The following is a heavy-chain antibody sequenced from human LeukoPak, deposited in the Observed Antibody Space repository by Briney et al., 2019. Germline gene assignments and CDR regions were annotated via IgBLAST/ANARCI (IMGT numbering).Heavy chain of an antibody. CDR2: MKYDGSEK. V-gene: IGHV3-7*01. J-gene: IGHJ4*02. CDR1: GFTFSSYW. D-gene: IGHD5-12*01. Sequence: PGGSLRLSCAASGFTFSSYWMSWVRQAPGKGLEWVANMKYDGSEKYYVDSVKGRFTISRDNAKNSLYLQMNSLRAEDTAVYYRARDIKAAWLLLDYWGQGALVTVSS. CDR3: ARDIKAAWLLLDY.